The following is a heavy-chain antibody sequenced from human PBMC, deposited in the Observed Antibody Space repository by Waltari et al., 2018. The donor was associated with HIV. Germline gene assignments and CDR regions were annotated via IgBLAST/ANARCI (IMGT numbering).Heavy chain of an antibody. D-gene: IGHD2-2*02. Sequence: QVQLVQSGAEVKKPGSSVKVSCKASGGTFSSYAISWVRQAPGQGLEWMGGIIPIFGTANYAQKFQGRVTITADESTSTAYMELSSLRSEDTAVYYCARDRGYCSSTSCYIGFWFDPWGQGTLVTVSS. CDR3: ARDRGYCSSTSCYIGFWFDP. CDR1: GGTFSSYA. J-gene: IGHJ5*02. CDR2: IIPIFGTA. V-gene: IGHV1-69*01.